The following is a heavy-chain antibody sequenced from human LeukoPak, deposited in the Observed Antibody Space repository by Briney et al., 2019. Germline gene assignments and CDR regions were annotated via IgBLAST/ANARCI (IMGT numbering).Heavy chain of an antibody. CDR3: ARQSYCSSTSCYLDY. Sequence: SETLSLTCTVSGGSISSSSYYWGWIRQPPGNGLEWIGSIYYSGSTYYNPSLKSRVTISVDTSKNQFSLKLSSVTAADTAVYYCARQSYCSSTSCYLDYWGQGTLVTVSS. CDR2: IYYSGST. D-gene: IGHD2-2*01. CDR1: GGSISSSSYY. V-gene: IGHV4-39*01. J-gene: IGHJ4*02.